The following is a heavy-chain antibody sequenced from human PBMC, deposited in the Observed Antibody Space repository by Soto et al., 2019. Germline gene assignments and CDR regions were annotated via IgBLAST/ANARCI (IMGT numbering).Heavy chain of an antibody. CDR2: IYYSGST. CDR1: GGSISSYY. Sequence: SETLSLTCTVSGGSISSYYWGWIRQPPGKGLEWIGSIYYSGSTYYNPSLKSRLTISIHTSENQFSLKLTSVTAADTAVYYCARLGGVVAASDFDYWGQGTLVTVSS. J-gene: IGHJ4*02. D-gene: IGHD2-15*01. CDR3: ARLGGVVAASDFDY. V-gene: IGHV4-39*01.